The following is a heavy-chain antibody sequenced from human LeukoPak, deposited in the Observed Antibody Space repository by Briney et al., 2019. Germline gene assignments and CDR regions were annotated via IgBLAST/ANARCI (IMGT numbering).Heavy chain of an antibody. CDR3: ARVEIQLWPKDFDY. Sequence: ASVKVSCKASGYTFTSYGIIWVRQAPGQGLEWMGWISAYNGNTNYAQKLQGRVTMTTDTSTSTAYMELRSLRSDDTAVYYCARVEIQLWPKDFDYWGQGTLVTVSS. CDR1: GYTFTSYG. V-gene: IGHV1-18*01. CDR2: ISAYNGNT. D-gene: IGHD5-18*01. J-gene: IGHJ4*02.